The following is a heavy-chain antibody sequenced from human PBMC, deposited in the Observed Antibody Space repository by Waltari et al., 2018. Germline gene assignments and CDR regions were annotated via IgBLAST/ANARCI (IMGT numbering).Heavy chain of an antibody. D-gene: IGHD3-10*01. CDR1: GYTFTGYY. Sequence: QVQLVQSGAEVKKPGASVKVSCKASGYTFTGYYMHWVRQAPGQGLEWMGRSNPNSGGTSYAQKFQGRVTMTRDTSISTAYMELSRLRSDDTAVYYCARAVMVRGLPRYWGQGTLVTVSS. J-gene: IGHJ4*02. CDR2: SNPNSGGT. V-gene: IGHV1-2*06. CDR3: ARAVMVRGLPRY.